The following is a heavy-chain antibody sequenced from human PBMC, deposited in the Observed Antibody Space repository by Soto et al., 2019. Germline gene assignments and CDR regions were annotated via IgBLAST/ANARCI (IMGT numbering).Heavy chain of an antibody. J-gene: IGHJ5*02. V-gene: IGHV1-69*01. Sequence: QVQLVQSGAEVKKPGSSVKVSCKASGGTFRSYTINWVRQAPGQGLEWMGGIIPIFGTANYAQKFQGRVTITADESTSTAYMELSSLISEDTAVYYCARQFPVASPPTGFDTWGQGTLVTVSS. D-gene: IGHD2-15*01. CDR1: GGTFRSYT. CDR2: IIPIFGTA. CDR3: ARQFPVASPPTGFDT.